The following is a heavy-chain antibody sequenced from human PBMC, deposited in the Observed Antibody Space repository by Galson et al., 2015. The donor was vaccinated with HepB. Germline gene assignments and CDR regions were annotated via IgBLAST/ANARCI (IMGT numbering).Heavy chain of an antibody. D-gene: IGHD6-19*01. CDR1: GLTFSGYA. J-gene: IGHJ6*02. Sequence: SLRLSCAASGLTFSGYAMSWVRQAPGKGLEWVSAISGSGGSTYYADSVKGRFTISRDNSKNTLYLQMNSLRVEDTAVYYCARAVARGMDVWGQGTTVTVSS. CDR3: ARAVARGMDV. V-gene: IGHV3-23*01. CDR2: ISGSGGST.